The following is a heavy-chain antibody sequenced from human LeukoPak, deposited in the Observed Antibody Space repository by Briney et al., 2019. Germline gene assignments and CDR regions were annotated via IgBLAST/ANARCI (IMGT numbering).Heavy chain of an antibody. V-gene: IGHV3-23*01. CDR3: AKLLTYYYDSSGYQGPDY. D-gene: IGHD3-22*01. CDR2: ISGSGGST. CDR1: GFTFSSYA. Sequence: GGSLRLSCAAPGFTFSSYAMSWVRQAPGKGLEWVLAISGSGGSTYYADSVKGRFTISRDNSKDTLYLQMNSLRAEDTAVYYCAKLLTYYYDSSGYQGPDYWGQGTLVTVSS. J-gene: IGHJ4*02.